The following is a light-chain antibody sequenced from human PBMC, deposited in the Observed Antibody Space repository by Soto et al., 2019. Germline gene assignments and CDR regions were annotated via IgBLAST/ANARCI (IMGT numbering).Light chain of an antibody. CDR2: AAS. V-gene: IGKV1-39*01. CDR3: QQYNNWPRGT. Sequence: DIQMTQSPSALSASVGDRVTITCRASQSISSFLNWYQQKPGKVPRVLIYAASILQSGVPSRFSGSGSGTDFTLTISSLQSEDFAVYYCQQYNNWPRGTFGQGTK. CDR1: QSISSF. J-gene: IGKJ1*01.